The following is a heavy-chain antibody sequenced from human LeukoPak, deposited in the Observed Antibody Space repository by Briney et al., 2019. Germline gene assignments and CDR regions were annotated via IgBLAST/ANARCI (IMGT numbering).Heavy chain of an antibody. CDR2: INSDGTST. CDR1: GFTFSSYW. J-gene: IGHJ4*02. V-gene: IGHV3-74*01. D-gene: IGHD3-10*01. CDR3: ARDRRSPFDY. Sequence: PGGSLRLSCAASGFTFSSYWMHWVRQAPGKGLVWVSGINSDGTSTNYADSVKGRITISRDNARNTLYLQMKSLRAEDTAVYYCARDRRSPFDYWGQGTLVTVSS.